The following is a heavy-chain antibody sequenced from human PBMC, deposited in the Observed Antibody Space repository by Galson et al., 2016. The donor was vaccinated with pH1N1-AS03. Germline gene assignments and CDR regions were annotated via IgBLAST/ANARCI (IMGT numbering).Heavy chain of an antibody. CDR2: IYPLDSDT. CDR3: VRQGRGSVEMSAIARHGMEV. J-gene: IGHJ6*02. CDR1: GYSFTTYW. Sequence: QSGAEVKKPGQSLKISCESSGYSFTTYWIAWVRQMPGIGLEWMGVIYPLDSDTRYSPSIQGQVTISADKSISTASLQWRSLKASDTAMYYCVRQGRGSVEMSAIARHGMEVWGQGTTVIVSS. V-gene: IGHV5-51*01. D-gene: IGHD5-24*01.